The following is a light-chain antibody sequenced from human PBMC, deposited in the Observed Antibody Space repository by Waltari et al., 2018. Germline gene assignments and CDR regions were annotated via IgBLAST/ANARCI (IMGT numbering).Light chain of an antibody. CDR2: DAS. J-gene: IGKJ1*01. CDR1: QSVSSY. V-gene: IGKV3-11*01. CDR3: QQRSNWPKT. Sequence: EIVLTQSPATLSLSPGERATLSCRASQSVSSYLAWYQQKPGQAPRLLIYDASNRATGIPARFSGSGSGTDFTLTISSLEPEDFAVYYCQQRSNWPKTFGQGTQVEL.